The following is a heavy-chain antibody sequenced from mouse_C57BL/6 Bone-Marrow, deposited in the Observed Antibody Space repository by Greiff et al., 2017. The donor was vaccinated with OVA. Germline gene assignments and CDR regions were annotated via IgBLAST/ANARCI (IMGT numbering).Heavy chain of an antibody. CDR3: ARGPTVDAMDY. CDR2: IDPSDSYT. Sequence: QVQLQQPGAELVMPGASVKLYCKASGYTFTSYWMHWVKQRPGQGLEWIGEIDPSDSYTNYNQKFKGKSTLTVDKSSSTAYMQLSSLTSEDSAVYYCARGPTVDAMDYWGQGTSVTVSS. V-gene: IGHV1-69*01. J-gene: IGHJ4*01. D-gene: IGHD1-1*01. CDR1: GYTFTSYW.